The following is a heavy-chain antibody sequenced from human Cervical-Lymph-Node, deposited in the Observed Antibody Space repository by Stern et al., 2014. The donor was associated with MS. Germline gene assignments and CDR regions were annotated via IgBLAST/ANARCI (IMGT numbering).Heavy chain of an antibody. Sequence: QDQLVQSGAEVTKPGSSVKVSCKASGGTFSNFPISWVRQAPGQGLERMGGIFPVYGTPTYAQEFRVRVTITADVSTSTVYMELSSLRSDDTSVYYCALISETSDRWYSLGYDLWGQGTLVTVSS. CDR3: ALISETSDRWYSLGYDL. D-gene: IGHD6-13*01. J-gene: IGHJ5*02. V-gene: IGHV1-69*12. CDR2: IFPVYGTP. CDR1: GGTFSNFP.